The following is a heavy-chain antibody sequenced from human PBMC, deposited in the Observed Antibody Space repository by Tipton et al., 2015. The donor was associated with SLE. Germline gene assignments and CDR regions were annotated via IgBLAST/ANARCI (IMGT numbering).Heavy chain of an antibody. D-gene: IGHD2-15*01. V-gene: IGHV4-31*11. CDR1: GYSISSGYY. J-gene: IGHJ4*02. CDR3: ARASAGGGGSWREDY. CDR2: IYYSGST. Sequence: TLSLTCVVSGYSISSGYYWGWIRQPPGKELEWIGYIYYSGSTYYNPSLKSRVTISVDTSKNQFSLKLSSVTAADTAVYYCARASAGGGGSWREDYWGQGTLVTVSS.